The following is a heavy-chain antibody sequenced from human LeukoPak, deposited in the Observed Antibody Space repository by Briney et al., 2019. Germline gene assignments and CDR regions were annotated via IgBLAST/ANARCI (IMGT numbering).Heavy chain of an antibody. Sequence: GGSLRLSCAASGFTFSNAWMSWVRQAPGKGLEWVSAISGSGGSTYYADSVKGRFTISRDNSKNTLYLQMNSLRAEDTAVYYCAKEINYYDSSGYYIIWGQGTLVTVSS. CDR3: AKEINYYDSSGYYII. V-gene: IGHV3-23*01. D-gene: IGHD3-22*01. CDR1: GFTFSNAW. J-gene: IGHJ4*02. CDR2: ISGSGGST.